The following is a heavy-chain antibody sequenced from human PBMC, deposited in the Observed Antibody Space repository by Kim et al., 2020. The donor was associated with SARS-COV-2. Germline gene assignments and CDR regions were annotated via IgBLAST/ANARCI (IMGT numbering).Heavy chain of an antibody. J-gene: IGHJ6*02. CDR1: GFSFGDYA. CDR2: IRSKVYGATT. CDR3: ARGPLVISGGYYYYYGMDV. Sequence: GGSLRLSCTASGFSFGDYAITWVRQAPGKGLELVGFIRSKVYGATTESAASVQGIFTISRDDSKRIAYLQMNSLKTEDTAVYYCARGPLVISGGYYYYYGMDVWGQGTTVTVSS. D-gene: IGHD3-22*01. V-gene: IGHV3-49*04.